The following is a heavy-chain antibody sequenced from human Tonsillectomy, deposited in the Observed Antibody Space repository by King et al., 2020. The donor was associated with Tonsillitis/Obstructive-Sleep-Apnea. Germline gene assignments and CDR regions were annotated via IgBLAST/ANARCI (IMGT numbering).Heavy chain of an antibody. CDR2: IWFDGSKK. Sequence: VQLVESGGGVVQPGGSLRLSCAASGFTFSLYGMNWVRQAPGRGLEWVAVIWFDGSKKFYGDSVKGRFTISRDNDKNMVYLQMNSLGAEDTALYYCARDRTTTNTGFDDWGQGTLVTVSS. CDR3: ARDRTTTNTGFDD. V-gene: IGHV3-33*01. J-gene: IGHJ4*02. D-gene: IGHD1-1*01. CDR1: GFTFSLYG.